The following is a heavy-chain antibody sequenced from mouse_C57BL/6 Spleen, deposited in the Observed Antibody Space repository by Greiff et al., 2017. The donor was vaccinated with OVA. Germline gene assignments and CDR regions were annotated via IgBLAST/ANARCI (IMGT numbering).Heavy chain of an antibody. J-gene: IGHJ2*01. CDR2: INPSTGGT. CDR1: GYSFTGYY. Sequence: VQLKQSGPELVKPGASVKISCKASGYSFTGYYMNWVKQSPEKSLEWIGEINPSTGGTTYNQKFKAKATLTVDKSSSTADMQLKSLTSEDSAVYYCARSRSNYYFDYWGQGTTLTVSS. CDR3: ARSRSNYYFDY. V-gene: IGHV1-42*01. D-gene: IGHD2-5*01.